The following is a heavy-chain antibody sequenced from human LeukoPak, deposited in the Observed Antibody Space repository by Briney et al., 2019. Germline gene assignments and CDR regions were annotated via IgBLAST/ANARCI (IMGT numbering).Heavy chain of an antibody. J-gene: IGHJ4*02. CDR2: IYYSGST. Sequence: SETLSLTCTVSGGSISTYYWNWSRQPPGKGLEWIGYIYYSGSTNYNPSLKSRVTISVDTSKNQSSLKLSSVPAADTAMYYCARDGSARYYFDDWGQGTLVPVSS. CDR3: ARDGSARYYFDD. CDR1: GGSISTYY. V-gene: IGHV4-59*01.